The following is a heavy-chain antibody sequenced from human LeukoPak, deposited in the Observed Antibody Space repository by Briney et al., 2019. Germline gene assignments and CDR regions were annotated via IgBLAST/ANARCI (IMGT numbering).Heavy chain of an antibody. J-gene: IGHJ3*02. Sequence: GGSLRLSCAASGFTFSSYAMSWVRQAPGKGLEWVSAISGSGGSTYYADSVKGRFTISRDNSKNTLYLQMNSLRAEDTAVYYCARGPSRVGSSPIDIWGQGTMVTVSS. V-gene: IGHV3-23*01. D-gene: IGHD1-26*01. CDR3: ARGPSRVGSSPIDI. CDR2: ISGSGGST. CDR1: GFTFSSYA.